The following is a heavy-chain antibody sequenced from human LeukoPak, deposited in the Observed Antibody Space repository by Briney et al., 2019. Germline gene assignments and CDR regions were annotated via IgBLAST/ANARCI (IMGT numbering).Heavy chain of an antibody. V-gene: IGHV3-53*01. CDR3: ARGDWGYTYGYTI. J-gene: IGHJ4*02. D-gene: IGHD5-18*01. Sequence: GGSLRLSCAASGFTVSSNYMNWVRQAPGKGLEWVSVIFSGGNTYYADSVEGRFTISRDNSKNTVCLRMNSLRAEDTAVYYCARGDWGYTYGYTIWGQGTLVTVSS. CDR2: IFSGGNT. CDR1: GFTVSSNY.